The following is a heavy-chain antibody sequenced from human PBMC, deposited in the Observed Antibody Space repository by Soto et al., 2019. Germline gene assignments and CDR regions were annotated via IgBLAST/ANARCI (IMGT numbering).Heavy chain of an antibody. CDR3: ARAVSSSWYLSYYYMDV. Sequence: GGSLRLSCAASGFTVSSNYMSWVGQAPGKGLEWVSVIYSGGSTYYADSVKGRFTISRDNSKNTLYLQMNSLRAEDTAVYYCARAVSSSWYLSYYYMDVWGKGTTVTVSS. D-gene: IGHD6-13*01. J-gene: IGHJ6*03. CDR2: IYSGGST. CDR1: GFTVSSNY. V-gene: IGHV3-66*01.